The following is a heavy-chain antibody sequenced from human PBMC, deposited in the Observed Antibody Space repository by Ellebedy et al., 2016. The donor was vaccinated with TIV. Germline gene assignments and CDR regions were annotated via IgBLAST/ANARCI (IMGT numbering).Heavy chain of an antibody. D-gene: IGHD3-22*01. J-gene: IGHJ4*02. CDR2: ISSTGSRT. V-gene: IGHV3-23*01. CDR3: AKGRGGGSDTSAPRYYFDY. CDR1: GFTFSSYA. Sequence: PGGSLRLSCAASGFTFSSYAMSWVRQAPVKGLEWVSTISSTGSRTSYADSVEGRFIISRDNSKKTLYLQLNSLRAEDTAVDYGAKGRGGGSDTSAPRYYFDYWGLGTLVTVSS.